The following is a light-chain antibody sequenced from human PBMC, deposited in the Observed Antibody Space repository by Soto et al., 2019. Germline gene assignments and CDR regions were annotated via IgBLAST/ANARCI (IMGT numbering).Light chain of an antibody. CDR1: QSVSNNY. Sequence: EIVLSQSPGTLSLSPGERGTLSCRASQSVSNNYLAWYQQKPGQAPRLLIYGASNRATGIPDRFSGSGSGTDFTLTISRLEPEDFAVYYCQQRSDWPPTFGQGTRLEIK. CDR2: GAS. CDR3: QQRSDWPPT. V-gene: IGKV3D-20*02. J-gene: IGKJ5*01.